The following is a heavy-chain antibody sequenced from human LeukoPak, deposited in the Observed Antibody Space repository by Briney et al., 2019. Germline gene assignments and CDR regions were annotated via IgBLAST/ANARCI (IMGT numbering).Heavy chain of an antibody. Sequence: PGGSLRLSCAASGFTFSSYAMSWVRQAPGKGLEWVSGISGSGDNTYYADSVKGRFTISRDNSKNTLYVQVNSLGTEDTAAHYCAKGSYYDSSGSFYFDYGGQGTLVTVSS. V-gene: IGHV3-23*01. J-gene: IGHJ4*02. D-gene: IGHD3-22*01. CDR3: AKGSYYDSSGSFYFDY. CDR2: ISGSGDNT. CDR1: GFTFSSYA.